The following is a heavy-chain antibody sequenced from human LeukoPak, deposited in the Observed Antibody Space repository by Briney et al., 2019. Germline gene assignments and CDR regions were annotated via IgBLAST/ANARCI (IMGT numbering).Heavy chain of an antibody. CDR3: AREYVGYYDSSGPGMDV. Sequence: GASVKVSCKASGYTFTGYYMHWVRQAPGQGLEWMGWINPNSGGTNYAQKFQGRVTMTRDTSISTAYMELSRLRSDDTAVYYCAREYVGYYDSSGPGMDVWGQGTTVTVSS. CDR1: GYTFTGYY. V-gene: IGHV1-2*02. D-gene: IGHD3-22*01. J-gene: IGHJ6*02. CDR2: INPNSGGT.